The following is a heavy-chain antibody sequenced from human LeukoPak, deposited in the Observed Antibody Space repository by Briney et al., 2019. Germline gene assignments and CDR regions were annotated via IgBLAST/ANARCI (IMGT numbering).Heavy chain of an antibody. CDR2: INSDGSST. Sequence: GGSLRLSCAASGFTFSSYWMHWVRQAPGKGLVWVSRINSDGSSTSYADSVKGRFTISRDNAKNTLYLQMNSLRAEDTAVYYCARDGPSYGSGKRFDYWGQGTLVTVSS. D-gene: IGHD3-10*01. J-gene: IGHJ4*02. CDR1: GFTFSSYW. V-gene: IGHV3-74*01. CDR3: ARDGPSYGSGKRFDY.